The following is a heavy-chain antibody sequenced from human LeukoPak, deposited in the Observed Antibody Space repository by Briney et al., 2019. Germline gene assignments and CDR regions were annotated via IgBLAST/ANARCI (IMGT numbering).Heavy chain of an antibody. V-gene: IGHV3-21*04. CDR1: GFTFSSYS. J-gene: IGHJ5*02. D-gene: IGHD2-15*01. Sequence: TGGSLRLSCAASGFTFSSYSMNWVRQAPGKGLEWVSSISSSSSYIYYADSVKGRFTISRDNAKNSLYLQMNSLRAEDTALYYCARRIVVVVAATPVCWFDPWGQGTLVTVSS. CDR3: ARRIVVVVAATPVCWFDP. CDR2: ISSSSSYI.